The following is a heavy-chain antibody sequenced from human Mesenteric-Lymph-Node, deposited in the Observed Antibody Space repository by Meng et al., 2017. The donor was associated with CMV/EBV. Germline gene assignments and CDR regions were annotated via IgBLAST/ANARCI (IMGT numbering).Heavy chain of an antibody. Sequence: GYTFANNAMSWVRQAPGQGMEWMGWIHTNTGSTTYDEGFTGRFVFSLDTSVSKAYLQMSSLKAEDDAVDYYARDLARVIWFETFDPWGQGTLVTVSS. CDR3: ARDLARVIWFETFDP. CDR2: IHTNTGST. V-gene: IGHV7-4-1*02. CDR1: GYTFANNA. J-gene: IGHJ5*02. D-gene: IGHD3-10*01.